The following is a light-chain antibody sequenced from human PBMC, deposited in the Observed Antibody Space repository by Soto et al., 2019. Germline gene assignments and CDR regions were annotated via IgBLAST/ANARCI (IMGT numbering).Light chain of an antibody. CDR1: QNVGRDY. CDR3: PQYASSPLT. Sequence: EIVLTQSPATLSLSPGERATLSCGASQNVGRDYLAWYQQKGGLAPRLLIFNASSRATDIADRFSGSGSGADFTLTINRLEPEDFAVYYCPQYASSPLTFGGGTMVEIK. V-gene: IGKV3D-20*01. CDR2: NAS. J-gene: IGKJ4*01.